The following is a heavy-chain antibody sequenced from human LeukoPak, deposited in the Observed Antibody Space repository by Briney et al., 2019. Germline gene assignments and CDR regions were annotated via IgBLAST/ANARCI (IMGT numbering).Heavy chain of an antibody. CDR3: ARGGYYDSESYYLNY. V-gene: IGHV5-51*01. CDR2: IYPGDSDT. J-gene: IGHJ4*02. CDR1: GYSFTNYW. D-gene: IGHD3-10*01. Sequence: GESLKISCKVSGYSFTNYWIGWVRQMPGKGLEWMGIIYPGDSDTRYSPSSQGQVTISADKSISTAYLQWNSLKASDTAIYYCARGGYYDSESYYLNYWGQGTLVTVSS.